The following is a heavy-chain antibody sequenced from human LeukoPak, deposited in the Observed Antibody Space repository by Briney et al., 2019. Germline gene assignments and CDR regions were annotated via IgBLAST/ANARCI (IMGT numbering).Heavy chain of an antibody. CDR3: ARDPRVAAVGDDNWFDP. D-gene: IGHD3-3*01. J-gene: IGHJ5*02. V-gene: IGHV1-2*02. CDR2: INPNSGGT. CDR1: GYTFTGHY. Sequence: ASVKVSCKASGYTFTGHYMHWVRQAPGQGLEWMGWINPNSGGTDYAQKFQGRVTLTRDTSISTAYMEVNRLKFDDTAVYYCARDPRVAAVGDDNWFDPWGQGTLVTVSS.